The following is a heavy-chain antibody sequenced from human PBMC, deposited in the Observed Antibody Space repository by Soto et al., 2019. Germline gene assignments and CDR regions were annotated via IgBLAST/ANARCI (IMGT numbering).Heavy chain of an antibody. CDR3: ARQIYDSDTGPNFQYYFES. V-gene: IGHV5-10-1*01. D-gene: IGHD3-22*01. J-gene: IGHJ4*02. CDR2: IDPSDSQT. Sequence: PGESLKISCNGSGYIFAGYWITWVRQKPGKGLEWMGRIDPSDSQTYYSPSFRGHVTISATKSITTVFLQWSSLRASDTAMYYCARQIYDSDTGPNFQYYFESWGQGTPVTVSS. CDR1: GYIFAGYW.